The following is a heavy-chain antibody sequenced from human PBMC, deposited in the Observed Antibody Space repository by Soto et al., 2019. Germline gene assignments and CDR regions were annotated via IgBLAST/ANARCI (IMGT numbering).Heavy chain of an antibody. CDR3: ASGWFGVLVCYFDY. CDR2: ISAYNGNT. Sequence: QVQLVQSGAEVKKPGASVKVSCKASGYTFTSYGISWVRQAPGQGLEWMGWISAYNGNTNYAQKLQGRVTMTTDTSSSTAYMDLRGRGFDDRAVYYCASGWFGVLVCYFDYWGQGTLVSVSS. CDR1: GYTFTSYG. J-gene: IGHJ4*02. D-gene: IGHD3-10*01. V-gene: IGHV1-18*01.